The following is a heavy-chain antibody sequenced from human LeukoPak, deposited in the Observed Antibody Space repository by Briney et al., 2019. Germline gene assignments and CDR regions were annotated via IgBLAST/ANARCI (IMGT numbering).Heavy chain of an antibody. CDR3: ARDRRYGYGYFGSGYMDV. CDR2: ISSSSSTI. J-gene: IGHJ6*03. D-gene: IGHD3-10*01. V-gene: IGHV3-48*02. CDR1: GFTFSTYS. Sequence: PGGSLRLSCAASGFTFSTYSMNWVRQAPGKGLEWVSYISSSSSTIYYADSVKGRFTISRDNAKNSLYLQMNSLRDEDTAVYYCARDRRYGYGYFGSGYMDVWGKGTTVTVSS.